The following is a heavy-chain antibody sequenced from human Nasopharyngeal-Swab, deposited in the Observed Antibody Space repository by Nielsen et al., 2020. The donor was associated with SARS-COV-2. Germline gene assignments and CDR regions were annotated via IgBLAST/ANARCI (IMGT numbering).Heavy chain of an antibody. CDR3: ARHSEDDYNSMDV. CDR1: GGSISSSSYY. V-gene: IGHV4-39*01. D-gene: IGHD2-15*01. CDR2: IYYSGST. J-gene: IGHJ6*02. Sequence: GSLRLSCTVSGGSISSSSYYWGWIRQPPGRGLEWIGGIYYSGSTYYNPSLKSRVTISVDTSKNQFSLKLSSVTAADTAVYYCARHSEDDYNSMDVWGQGTTVTVSS.